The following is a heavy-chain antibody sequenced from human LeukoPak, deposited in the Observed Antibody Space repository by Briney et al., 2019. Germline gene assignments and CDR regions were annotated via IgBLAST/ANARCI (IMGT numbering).Heavy chain of an antibody. Sequence: ASVKVSCKASGYTFTSYGISWVRQAPGQGLEWMGWISAYNGNTNYAQKLQGRVTMTTDTSTSTAYMELRSLRSDDTAVYYCARVNWNYPGPYYGMDVWGQGTTVTVSS. CDR2: ISAYNGNT. D-gene: IGHD1-7*01. J-gene: IGHJ6*02. CDR3: ARVNWNYPGPYYGMDV. CDR1: GYTFTSYG. V-gene: IGHV1-18*01.